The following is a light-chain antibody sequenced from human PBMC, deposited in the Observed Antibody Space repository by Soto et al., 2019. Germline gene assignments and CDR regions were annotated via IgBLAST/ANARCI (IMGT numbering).Light chain of an antibody. CDR1: QSIRNH. J-gene: IGKJ2*01. CDR3: QQSNSIPYT. V-gene: IGKV1-39*01. Sequence: DIQMTQSPSSLSASVGDRVTITCRASQSIRNHLNLYQQKPGKAPELLMYGASSLQSGAPSRFSASGSGTDFTLTISGLQPADFATYYCQQSNSIPYTFGQGTKVEI. CDR2: GAS.